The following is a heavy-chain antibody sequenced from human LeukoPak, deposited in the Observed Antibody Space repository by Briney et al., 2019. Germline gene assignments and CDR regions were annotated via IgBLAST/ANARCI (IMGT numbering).Heavy chain of an antibody. J-gene: IGHJ4*02. D-gene: IGHD3-3*01. CDR2: INHSGST. CDR1: GGSFSGYY. CDR3: ARGRITIFGVVQPIDY. V-gene: IGHV4-34*01. Sequence: SETLSLTCAVYGGSFSGYYWSWIRQPPGKGLEWIGEINHSGSTNYNPSLKSRVTISVDTSKNQFSLKLSSVTAADTAVYYCARGRITIFGVVQPIDYWGQGTLVTVSS.